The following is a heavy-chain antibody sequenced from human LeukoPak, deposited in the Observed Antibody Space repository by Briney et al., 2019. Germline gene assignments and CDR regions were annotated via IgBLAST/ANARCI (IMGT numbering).Heavy chain of an antibody. J-gene: IGHJ4*02. CDR2: ISRSDDKT. D-gene: IGHD3-16*01. CDR3: ANDPGGSFDY. CDR1: GLTFRRST. V-gene: IGHV3-23*01. Sequence: GGSLRLSCVGCGLTFRRSTMRWVRQAPGKGVEWGAAISRSDDKTYYADSVKGRFTIFRDSSENILYSYVSSLRAEDTAIYYCANDPGGSFDYWGQGTPVTVSS.